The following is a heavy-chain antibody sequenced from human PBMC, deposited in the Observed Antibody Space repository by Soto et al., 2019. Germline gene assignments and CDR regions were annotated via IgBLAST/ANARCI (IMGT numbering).Heavy chain of an antibody. V-gene: IGHV4-34*01. J-gene: IGHJ6*02. Sequence: PSETLSLTCAAYGGSFSSYYWSWIRQPTGKGLEWIGEINHSGSTNYNPSLKSRVTISVDTSKNQFSLKLSSVTAADTAVYYCARVFGWSGYNYYYYYGMDVWGQGTTVTVS. D-gene: IGHD3-3*01. CDR3: ARVFGWSGYNYYYYYGMDV. CDR1: GGSFSSYY. CDR2: INHSGST.